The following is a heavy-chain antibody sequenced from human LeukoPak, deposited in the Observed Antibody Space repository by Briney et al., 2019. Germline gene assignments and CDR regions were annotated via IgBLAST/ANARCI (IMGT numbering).Heavy chain of an antibody. Sequence: SETLSLTCTVSGGSISSSSYYWGWIRQPPGKGLEWIGSIYYSGSTYYNPSLKSRVTISVDTSKNQFSLKLSSVTAADTAVYYCARGGGGSSWYHSLDYWGQGTLVTVSS. CDR3: ARGGGGSSWYHSLDY. CDR2: IYYSGST. CDR1: GGSISSSSYY. D-gene: IGHD6-13*01. J-gene: IGHJ4*02. V-gene: IGHV4-39*01.